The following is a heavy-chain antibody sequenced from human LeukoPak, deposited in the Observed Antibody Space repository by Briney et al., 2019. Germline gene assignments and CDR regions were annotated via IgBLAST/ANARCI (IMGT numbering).Heavy chain of an antibody. V-gene: IGHV4-39*07. CDR2: INHSGST. D-gene: IGHD6-13*01. J-gene: IGHJ6*02. CDR3: ARGATGYSSSWYLVVYYYGMDV. Sequence: PSETLSLTCTVSGGSVSSGSYYWSWIRQPPGKGLEWIGEINHSGSTNYNPSLKSRVTISVDTSKNQFSLKLSSVTAADTAVYYCARGATGYSSSWYLVVYYYGMDVWGQGTTVTVSS. CDR1: GGSVSSGSYY.